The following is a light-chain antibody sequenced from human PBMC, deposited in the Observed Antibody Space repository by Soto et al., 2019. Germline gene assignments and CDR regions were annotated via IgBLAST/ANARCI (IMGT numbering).Light chain of an antibody. CDR1: QSVSKY. V-gene: IGKV3-11*01. CDR3: QQRSNWPQIT. Sequence: EIVVTQSPATLSLSPGERATLSCRASQSVSKYLAWYQQKPGQAPRLLIHDASNRATGIPARFSGSGSGTDFTLPISSLEPEDFGVYYCQQRSNWPQITFGGGTKVEIK. J-gene: IGKJ4*01. CDR2: DAS.